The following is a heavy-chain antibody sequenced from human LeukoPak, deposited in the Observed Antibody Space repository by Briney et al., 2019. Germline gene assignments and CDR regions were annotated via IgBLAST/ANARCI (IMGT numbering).Heavy chain of an antibody. CDR3: ASVTTVTTKGHGAFDI. CDR1: AYTFTSYG. V-gene: IGHV1-18*01. D-gene: IGHD4-17*01. J-gene: IGHJ3*02. CDR2: ISAYNGYT. Sequence: GASVKVSCKASAYTFTSYGISWVRQAPGQGLEWMGWISAYNGYTNYTQSLQGRVTMTTDTSTSTAYMELRSLRSDDTAVYYCASVTTVTTKGHGAFDIWGQGTMVTVSS.